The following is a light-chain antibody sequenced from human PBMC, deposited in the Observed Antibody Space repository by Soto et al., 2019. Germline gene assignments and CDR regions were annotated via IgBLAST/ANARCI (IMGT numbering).Light chain of an antibody. Sequence: EIGMTQSPATLSVSPGERVTLSCRASQSVGSDLAWYQQKPGQAPRLLIYIASTRATGIPARFSGSGSGTEFSLTISSLQSEDFAVYYCQQYNNWPWTFGQGTKVEIK. V-gene: IGKV3-15*01. CDR3: QQYNNWPWT. CDR1: QSVGSD. CDR2: IAS. J-gene: IGKJ1*01.